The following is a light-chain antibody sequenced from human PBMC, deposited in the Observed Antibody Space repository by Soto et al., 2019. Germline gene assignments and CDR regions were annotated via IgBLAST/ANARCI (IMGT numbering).Light chain of an antibody. J-gene: IGKJ4*01. V-gene: IGKV3-20*01. CDR1: QSLTNNY. CDR2: AAS. Sequence: EIVLTQSPGTLSLSPGERATLSCRASQSLTNNYLAWYQQKPGQAPRLLIYAASSRATGIPDRFSGSGSETDFTLTISRLEPEDCAVYYCQQYGSSRPVTFGGGTNVEIK. CDR3: QQYGSSRPVT.